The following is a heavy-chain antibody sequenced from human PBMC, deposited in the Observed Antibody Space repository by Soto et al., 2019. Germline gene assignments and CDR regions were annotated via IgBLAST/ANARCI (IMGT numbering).Heavy chain of an antibody. CDR3: ARDMVRGLYPEYFQH. CDR1: GFTFSSNY. J-gene: IGHJ1*01. Sequence: GGSLRLSCAASGFTFSSNYMSWVRQAPGKGLEWVSVIYSGGSTYYADSVKGRFTISRDNSKNTLYLQMDSLRAEDTAVYYCARDMVRGLYPEYFQHWGQGTLVTVSS. V-gene: IGHV3-66*01. D-gene: IGHD3-10*01. CDR2: IYSGGST.